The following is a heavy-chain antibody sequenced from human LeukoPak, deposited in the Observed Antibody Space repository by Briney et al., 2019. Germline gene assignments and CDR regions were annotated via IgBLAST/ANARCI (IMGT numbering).Heavy chain of an antibody. Sequence: SVKVSCKASGVTFSDYALNWVRQAPGQGLEWMGVFIPILDTANSTQKFQGRLTITADISTNTVYMELSSLRFDGTAVYFCAGIPVFGVVLHQEPVWGKGTTVIVSS. CDR1: GVTFSDYA. CDR2: FIPILDTA. CDR3: AGIPVFGVVLHQEPV. J-gene: IGHJ6*03. D-gene: IGHD3-3*01. V-gene: IGHV1-69*10.